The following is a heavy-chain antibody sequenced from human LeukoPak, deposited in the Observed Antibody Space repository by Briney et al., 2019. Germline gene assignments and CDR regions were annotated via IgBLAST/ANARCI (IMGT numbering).Heavy chain of an antibody. CDR1: GYTFTSYG. D-gene: IGHD2-15*01. V-gene: IGHV1-18*01. J-gene: IGHJ3*02. CDR2: ISAYNGNT. CDR3: ARDRVEPSVVQPDHDAFDI. Sequence: GASVKVSCKASGYTFTSYGISWVRQAPGQGLEWMGWISAYNGNTNYAQKLQGRVTMTTDTSTSTAYMELRSLRSDDTAVYYCARDRVEPSVVQPDHDAFDIWGQGTMVTVSS.